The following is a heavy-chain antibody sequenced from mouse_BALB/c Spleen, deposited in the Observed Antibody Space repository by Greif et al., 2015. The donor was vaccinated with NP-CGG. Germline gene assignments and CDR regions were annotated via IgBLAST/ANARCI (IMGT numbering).Heavy chain of an antibody. D-gene: IGHD2-1*01. CDR2: IDPENGDT. J-gene: IGHJ2*01. CDR3: NGGNYASY. V-gene: IGHV14-4*02. CDR1: GFNIKDYY. Sequence: VQLKESGAELVRSGASVKLSCTASGFNIKDYYMHWVKQRPEQGLEWIGWIDPENGDTEYAPKFQGKAAMTADTSSNTAYLQLSSLTSEDTAVYYCNGGNYASYWGQGTTLTVSS.